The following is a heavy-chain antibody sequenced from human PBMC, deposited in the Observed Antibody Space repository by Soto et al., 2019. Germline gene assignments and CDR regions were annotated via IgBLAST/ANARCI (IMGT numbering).Heavy chain of an antibody. CDR2: IIPILGIA. D-gene: IGHD3-10*01. CDR3: ARDRWFGELAPYYFDY. Sequence: QVQLVQSGAEVKKPGSSVKVSCKASGSTFSSYTISWVRQAPGQGLEWMGRIIPILGIANYAQKFQGRVTITADKSTSTAYMELSSLRSEDTAVYYCARDRWFGELAPYYFDYWGQGTLVTVSS. CDR1: GSTFSSYT. V-gene: IGHV1-69*08. J-gene: IGHJ4*02.